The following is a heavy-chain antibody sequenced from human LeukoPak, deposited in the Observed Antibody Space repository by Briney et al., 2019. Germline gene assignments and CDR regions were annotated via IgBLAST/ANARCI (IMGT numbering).Heavy chain of an antibody. CDR3: ARPYYYDSRIDP. Sequence: SETLSLTCTVSGGSISSGGYYWSWLRQHPGEGLEWIGHIYYSGSTYYNPSLKSRVTMSADTSKNQLSLKLSSVTAADTAVYYCARPYYYDSRIDPWGQGILVTVSS. CDR1: GGSISSGGYY. CDR2: IYYSGST. J-gene: IGHJ5*02. D-gene: IGHD3-22*01. V-gene: IGHV4-30-4*08.